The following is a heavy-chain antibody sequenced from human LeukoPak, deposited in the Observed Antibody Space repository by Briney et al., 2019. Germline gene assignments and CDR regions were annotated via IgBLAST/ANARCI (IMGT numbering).Heavy chain of an antibody. CDR3: ARGLKESHYYGDYVVAEFDY. CDR1: GFTFSSYE. D-gene: IGHD4-17*01. Sequence: GGSLRLTCAASGFTFSSYEMNWARQAPGKGLEWVSYISSSGSTIYYADSVKGRFTISRDNAKNSLYLQMNSLRAEDTAVYYCARGLKESHYYGDYVVAEFDYWGQGTLVTVSS. J-gene: IGHJ4*02. CDR2: ISSSGSTI. V-gene: IGHV3-48*03.